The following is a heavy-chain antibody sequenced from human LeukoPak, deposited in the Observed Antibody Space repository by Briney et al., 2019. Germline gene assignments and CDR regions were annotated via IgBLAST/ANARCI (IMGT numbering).Heavy chain of an antibody. J-gene: IGHJ4*02. CDR2: ISAYNGNT. CDR3: ARDPRLLLWFGELLPPFDY. Sequence: ASVKVSCKASGYTFTNYAITWVRQAPGQGLEWMGWISAYNGNTHYAQKLQGRVTMTTDTSTSTAYMELRSLRSDDTAVYYCARDPRLLLWFGELLPPFDYWGQGTLVTVSS. V-gene: IGHV1-18*01. CDR1: GYTFTNYA. D-gene: IGHD3-10*01.